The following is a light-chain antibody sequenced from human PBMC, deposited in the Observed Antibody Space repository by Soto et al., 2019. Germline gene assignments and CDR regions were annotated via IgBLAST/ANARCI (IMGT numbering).Light chain of an antibody. CDR3: CSYAGTYTVV. CDR1: GSDVGGYDF. Sequence: QSVLTQPRSVSRSPGQSVTISCTGTGSDVGGYDFVSWYQQHPGKAPELMIYDVSKRPSGVPDRFSGSKSGNTASLTISGLQADDEADYYCCSYAGTYTVVFGGGTKLTVL. V-gene: IGLV2-11*01. J-gene: IGLJ2*01. CDR2: DVS.